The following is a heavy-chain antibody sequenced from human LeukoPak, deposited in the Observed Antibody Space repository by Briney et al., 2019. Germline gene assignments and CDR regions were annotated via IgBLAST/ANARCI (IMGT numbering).Heavy chain of an antibody. D-gene: IGHD6-13*01. J-gene: IGHJ4*02. CDR1: GGSFSGYY. Sequence: SETLSLTCAVYGGSFSGYYWSWIRQPPGKGLEWIGEINHSGSTNYNPSLKSRVTISVDTSKNQFSLKLSSVTAADTAVYYCARGNAAAGHSFDYWGQGTLVTVSS. CDR2: INHSGST. CDR3: ARGNAAAGHSFDY. V-gene: IGHV4-34*01.